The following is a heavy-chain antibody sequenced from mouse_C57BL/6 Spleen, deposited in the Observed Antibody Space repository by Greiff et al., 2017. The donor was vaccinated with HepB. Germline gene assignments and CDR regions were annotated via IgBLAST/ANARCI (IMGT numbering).Heavy chain of an antibody. D-gene: IGHD1-1*01. J-gene: IGHJ4*01. CDR1: GYTFTSYW. Sequence: VQLQQPGAELVKPGASVKMSCKASGYTFTSYWITWVKQRPGQGLEWIGDIYPGSGSTNYNEKFKSKATLTVDTSSSTAYMQLSSLTSEDSAVYYCARRHGSSYGAMDYWGQGTSVTVSS. CDR2: IYPGSGST. V-gene: IGHV1-55*01. CDR3: ARRHGSSYGAMDY.